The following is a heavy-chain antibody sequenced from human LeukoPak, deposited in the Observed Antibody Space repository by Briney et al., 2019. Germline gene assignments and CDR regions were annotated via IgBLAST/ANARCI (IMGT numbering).Heavy chain of an antibody. V-gene: IGHV1-58*01. J-gene: IGHJ5*02. CDR3: ARDPRYSSAYNWFDP. CDR1: GFTFTSSA. D-gene: IGHD6-25*01. CDR2: IVVGSGNT. Sequence: SVKVSCKSSGFTFTSSAVQWVRQARGQRLEWIGWIVVGSGNTNYAQKFQERVTITRDMSTSTAYMELSSLRSEDTAVYYCARDPRYSSAYNWFDPWGQGTLVTVSS.